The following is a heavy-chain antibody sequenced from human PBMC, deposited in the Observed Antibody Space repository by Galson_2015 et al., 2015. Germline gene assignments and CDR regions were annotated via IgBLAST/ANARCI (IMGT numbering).Heavy chain of an antibody. D-gene: IGHD2-2*02. V-gene: IGHV3-23*01. J-gene: IGHJ5*02. Sequence: LRLSCAASGFTFSNFAMAWLRQAPGKGLEWVSTISGSGGSTYYADSVKGRFTISRDNSKDTLSLQMNRLRAEDTAVYYCAKGCGSTCYSSVDPWGQGTLVTVSS. CDR3: AKGCGSTCYSSVDP. CDR2: ISGSGGST. CDR1: GFTFSNFA.